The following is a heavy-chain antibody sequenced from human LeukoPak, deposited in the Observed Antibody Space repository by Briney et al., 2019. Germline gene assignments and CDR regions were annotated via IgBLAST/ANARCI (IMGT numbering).Heavy chain of an antibody. J-gene: IGHJ5*02. D-gene: IGHD3-10*01. V-gene: IGHV4-59*01. Sequence: SETLSLTCTVSGGSISSYYWSWIRQPPGKGLEWIGYIYYSGSTNYNPSLRSRVTISVDTSKNQFSLKLSSVTAADTAVYYCARVHYYGSGSRSFWFDPWGQGTLVTVSS. CDR1: GGSISSYY. CDR2: IYYSGST. CDR3: ARVHYYGSGSRSFWFDP.